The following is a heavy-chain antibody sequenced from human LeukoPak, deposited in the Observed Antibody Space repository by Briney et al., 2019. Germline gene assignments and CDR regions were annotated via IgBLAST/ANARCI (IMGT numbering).Heavy chain of an antibody. CDR2: INYSGIT. CDR1: GGSISSSSYY. CDR3: ARDIPTGYHDY. J-gene: IGHJ4*02. Sequence: PSETLSLTCTVSGGSISSSSYYWGWIRQPPGKGLEWIGSINYSGITCYNPSLKSRVTISIDTSKSQFSLKLSSVTAADTAVYYCARDIPTGYHDYWGQGTLVTVSS. V-gene: IGHV4-39*07. D-gene: IGHD3-9*01.